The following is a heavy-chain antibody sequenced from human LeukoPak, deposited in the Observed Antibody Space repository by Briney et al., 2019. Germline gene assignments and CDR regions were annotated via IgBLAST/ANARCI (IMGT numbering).Heavy chain of an antibody. V-gene: IGHV4-59*01. Sequence: SETLSLTCTVSGGSISSYYWSWIRQPPGKGLEWIGYIYYSGSTNYNPSLKSRVTISVDTSKNQFSLKLSSVTAADTAVYYCARGSAVAPLFFDYWGQGTLVTVSS. CDR2: IYYSGST. J-gene: IGHJ4*02. CDR3: ARGSAVAPLFFDY. D-gene: IGHD6-19*01. CDR1: GGSISSYY.